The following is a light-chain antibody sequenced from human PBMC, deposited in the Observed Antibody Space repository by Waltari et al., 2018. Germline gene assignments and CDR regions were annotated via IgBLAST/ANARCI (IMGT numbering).Light chain of an antibody. Sequence: TCRAIQTISNYLNWYQQKPGKAPKVLISAASTLQSGVPSRFSGSRSGTDFTLIITSLQPEDFATYYCQQGYSVPYTFGQGTKLEIK. J-gene: IGKJ2*01. CDR2: AAS. CDR3: QQGYSVPYT. V-gene: IGKV1-39*01. CDR1: QTISNY.